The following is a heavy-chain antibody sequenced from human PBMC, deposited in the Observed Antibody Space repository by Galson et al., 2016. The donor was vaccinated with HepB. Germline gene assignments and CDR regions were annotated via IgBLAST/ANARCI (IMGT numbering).Heavy chain of an antibody. D-gene: IGHD2-15*01. J-gene: IGHJ6*02. CDR1: EFTVSDNH. CDR2: LFSGGDT. CDR3: ARLRGVPATLKGAWYGMDV. Sequence: SLRLSCAASEFTVSDNHMSWVRQAPGKGLEWVSILFSGGDTYFADSVKGRFTISRDNSKDTLYLQMNSLRAEDTSLYYCARLRGVPATLKGAWYGMDVWGQGTTVTVSS. V-gene: IGHV3-66*04.